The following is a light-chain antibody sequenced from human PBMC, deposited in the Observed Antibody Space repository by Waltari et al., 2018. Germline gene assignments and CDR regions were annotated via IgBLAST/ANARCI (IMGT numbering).Light chain of an antibody. CDR1: SSDIGSYNY. J-gene: IGLJ1*01. CDR2: EVT. CDR3: SSYAGSNNYV. V-gene: IGLV2-8*01. Sequence: QSALTQPPSASGSPGQSVTISCTGTSSDIGSYNYVSWYQQYPGKAPKFLIYEVTKRPTGVPYRFSGSKSGNTASLTVSGLQAEDEADYYCSSYAGSNNYVFGTGTKVTVL.